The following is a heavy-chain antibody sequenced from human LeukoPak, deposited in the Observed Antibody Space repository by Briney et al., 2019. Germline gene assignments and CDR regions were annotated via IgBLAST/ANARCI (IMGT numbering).Heavy chain of an antibody. CDR2: INHSGST. CDR1: GGSFSGYY. D-gene: IGHD6-19*01. J-gene: IGHJ5*02. Sequence: SETLSLTCAVYGGSFSGYYWSWIRHPPGKGLEWIGEINHSGSTNYNPSLKSRVTISVDTSKNQFSLKLSSVTAADTAVYYCARGESIAVAGTGHWFDPWGQGTLVTVSS. CDR3: ARGESIAVAGTGHWFDP. V-gene: IGHV4-34*01.